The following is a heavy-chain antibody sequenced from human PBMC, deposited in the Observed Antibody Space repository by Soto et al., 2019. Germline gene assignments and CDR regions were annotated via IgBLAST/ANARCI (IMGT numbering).Heavy chain of an antibody. V-gene: IGHV1-69*06. D-gene: IGHD1-26*01. CDR1: GGTFSSYA. CDR2: IIPIFGTA. CDR3: ARGDPYRGSYFDAFDI. J-gene: IGHJ3*02. Sequence: QVQLVQSGAEVKKPGSSVKVSCKASGGTFSSYAISWVRQAPGQGLEWMGGIIPIFGTANYAQKFQGRVTITADKSTSTAYMELSSLRSEDTAVDYCARGDPYRGSYFDAFDIWGQGTMVTVSS.